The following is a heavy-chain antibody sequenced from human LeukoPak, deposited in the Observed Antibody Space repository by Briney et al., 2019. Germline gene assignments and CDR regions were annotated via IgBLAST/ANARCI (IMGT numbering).Heavy chain of an antibody. CDR1: GFTVSNNY. Sequence: GESLTLSCAASGFTVSNNYMSWVRQAPGKGLEWVSIISSGGSTDYTDSVKGRFTISRDNSKNTVYLQMSSLRAEDTAVYYCARDQRFFGVVMGFDYWGQGTLVTVSS. CDR3: ARDQRFFGVVMGFDY. CDR2: ISSGGST. V-gene: IGHV3-53*01. D-gene: IGHD3-3*01. J-gene: IGHJ4*02.